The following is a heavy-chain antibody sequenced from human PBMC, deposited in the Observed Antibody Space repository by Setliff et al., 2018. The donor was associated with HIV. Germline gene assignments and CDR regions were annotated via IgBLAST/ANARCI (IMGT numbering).Heavy chain of an antibody. CDR1: GFTFSNAW. Sequence: GGSLRLSCAASGFTFSNAWMGWVRQAPGKGLEWVGRIKSKTDGGTTDYAAPVKGRFTISRDDSKNTLYLQMNSLTPEDTAVYYCTTRYYGSGSRPYYYYGMDVWGQGTTVTVSS. J-gene: IGHJ6*02. D-gene: IGHD3-10*01. V-gene: IGHV3-15*01. CDR2: IKSKTDGGTT. CDR3: TTRYYGSGSRPYYYYGMDV.